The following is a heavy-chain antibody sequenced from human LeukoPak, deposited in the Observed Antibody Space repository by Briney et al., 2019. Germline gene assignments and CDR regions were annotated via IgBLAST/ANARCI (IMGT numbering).Heavy chain of an antibody. J-gene: IGHJ4*02. D-gene: IGHD3-10*01. Sequence: GGSLRLSCAASGFSFTTSSMSWVRQAPGKGLEWVSYIDGSGSYTSYADSVKGRFTISRDNAKSSLFLQMNGLRAEDTADYYCARDTSGSSVITYFDNWGQGTLVTVSS. V-gene: IGHV3-21*01. CDR2: IDGSGSYT. CDR3: ARDTSGSSVITYFDN. CDR1: GFSFTTSS.